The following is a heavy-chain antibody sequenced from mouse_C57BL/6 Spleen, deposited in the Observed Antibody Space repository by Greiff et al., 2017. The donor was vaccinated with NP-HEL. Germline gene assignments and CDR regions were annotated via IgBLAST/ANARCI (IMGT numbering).Heavy chain of an antibody. V-gene: IGHV1-52*01. J-gene: IGHJ4*01. CDR2: IDPSDSET. D-gene: IGHD4-1*01. CDR3: ARWAGTGAIAY. CDR1: GYTFTSYW. Sequence: VQLQQPGAELVRPGSSVKLSCKASGYTFTSYWMHWVKQRPIQGLEWIGNIDPSDSETHYNQKFKDKATLTVDKSSSTAYMQLSSLTSEDAAVYYCARWAGTGAIAYWGQGTSVTVSS.